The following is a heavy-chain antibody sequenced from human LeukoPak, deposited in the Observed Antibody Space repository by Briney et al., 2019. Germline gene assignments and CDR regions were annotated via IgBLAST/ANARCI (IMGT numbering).Heavy chain of an antibody. CDR3: ARGSIAAAGSDNIDY. CDR2: IHYSGST. D-gene: IGHD6-13*01. V-gene: IGHV4-59*02. Sequence: SETLSLTCTVSGGSVSGYYWSWIRQPPGKGLEWIGYIHYSGSTSYIPSLKSRVTISVDTSKDQLSLKLSSVSAADTAVYYCARGSIAAAGSDNIDYWGQGTLVTVSS. J-gene: IGHJ4*02. CDR1: GGSVSGYY.